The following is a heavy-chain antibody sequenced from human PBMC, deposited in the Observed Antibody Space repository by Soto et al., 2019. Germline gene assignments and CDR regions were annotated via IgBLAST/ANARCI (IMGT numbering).Heavy chain of an antibody. CDR2: IIPLFDST. CDR3: TTRDQGRFDH. CDR1: GGTFNTRS. J-gene: IGHJ4*02. V-gene: IGHV1-69*06. Sequence: QVLMVQSGAEGKRPGSSAKVSCKPSGGTFNTRSINWVRQAPGQGLEWVGAIIPLFDSTNYAQKFQDRVTITADKSMDTAYLELNNLRSDDTAVYYCTTRDQGRFDHWGQGTPLTVSS.